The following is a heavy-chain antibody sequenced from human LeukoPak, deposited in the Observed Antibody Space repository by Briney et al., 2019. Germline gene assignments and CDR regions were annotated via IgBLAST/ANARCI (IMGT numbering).Heavy chain of an antibody. CDR2: ITGSRGDT. D-gene: IGHD6-19*01. CDR1: GFTFSSYA. V-gene: IGHV3-23*01. J-gene: IGHJ4*02. CDR3: AKGYRAVGLCDC. Sequence: GGSLRLSCAASGFTFSSYAMSWVRQTPGKGLEWVSAITGSRGDTYYADSVKGRFTVSRDNSKNTLFLQMNSLRAEDTAIFYCAKGYRAVGLCDCWGQGTLVTVSS.